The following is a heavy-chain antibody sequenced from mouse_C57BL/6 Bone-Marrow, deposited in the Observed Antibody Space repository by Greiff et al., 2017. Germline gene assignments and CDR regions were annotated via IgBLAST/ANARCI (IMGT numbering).Heavy chain of an antibody. Sequence: EVKVEESGPGMVKPSQSLSLTCTVTGYSITSGYDWHWIRHFPGNKLEWMGYISYSGSTTYNPSPKSRISITHDTSKNHFFLKLNSVTTEDTATYYCARRGDYYGSSGFAYWGQGTLVTVSA. J-gene: IGHJ3*01. CDR1: GYSITSGYD. CDR3: ARRGDYYGSSGFAY. V-gene: IGHV3-1*01. CDR2: ISYSGST. D-gene: IGHD1-1*01.